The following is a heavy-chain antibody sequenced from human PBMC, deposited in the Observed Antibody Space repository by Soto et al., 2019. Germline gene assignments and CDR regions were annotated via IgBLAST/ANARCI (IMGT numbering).Heavy chain of an antibody. CDR1: GLPVSAYG. J-gene: IGHJ6*02. Sequence: LRLSCTASGLPVSAYGLHWVRQAPGKGLEWVAVISFDEKIRYYAESVRGRFTVSRDNHQNTMSLQMNSLRAEDTAIYYCAKDGAFSFGRYFYYGVDVWGQGTTVTVSS. CDR2: ISFDEKIR. V-gene: IGHV3-30*18. D-gene: IGHD3-3*01. CDR3: AKDGAFSFGRYFYYGVDV.